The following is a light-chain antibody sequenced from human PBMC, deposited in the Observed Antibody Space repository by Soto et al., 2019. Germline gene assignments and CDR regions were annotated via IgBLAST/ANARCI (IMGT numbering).Light chain of an antibody. J-gene: IGLJ1*01. V-gene: IGLV2-23*01. CDR2: EAT. Sequence: LTLPASLSGSPGQSITISCTGTSSDIGSSNLVSWYQDHPGKAPKLIIYEATQRPSGISYRFSGSKSGNTASLTISGLQAEDEADYYCCSYAGSKTYVFGTGIKVTVL. CDR1: SSDIGSSNL. CDR3: CSYAGSKTYV.